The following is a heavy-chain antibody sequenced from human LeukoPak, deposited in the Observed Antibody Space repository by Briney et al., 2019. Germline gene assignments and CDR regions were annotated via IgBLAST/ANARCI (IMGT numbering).Heavy chain of an antibody. Sequence: ASVKVSCKASRYTFTGYYMHWVRQAPGQGLEWMGWINPNSGGTNYAQKFQGRVTMTRDTSISTAYMELSRLRSDDTAVYYCAREGREIVVVPAAMTGVGYYYMDVWGKGTTVTVSS. V-gene: IGHV1-2*02. CDR3: AREGREIVVVPAAMTGVGYYYMDV. D-gene: IGHD2-2*01. J-gene: IGHJ6*03. CDR2: INPNSGGT. CDR1: RYTFTGYY.